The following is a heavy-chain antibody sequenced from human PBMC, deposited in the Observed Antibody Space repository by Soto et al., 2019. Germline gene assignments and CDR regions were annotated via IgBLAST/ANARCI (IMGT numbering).Heavy chain of an antibody. Sequence: LRLSCEESGSTVSSYGMHWVRQAPGKGLEWLAFISYDGKKKFYADSVKGRFTMSRDDSLYLQMDSLRVEDTAMYYCAKGHRNSGWYFGAFELWGQGTMVTVSS. CDR3: AKGHRNSGWYFGAFEL. CDR2: ISYDGKKK. CDR1: GSTVSSYG. J-gene: IGHJ3*01. D-gene: IGHD6-13*01. V-gene: IGHV3-30*18.